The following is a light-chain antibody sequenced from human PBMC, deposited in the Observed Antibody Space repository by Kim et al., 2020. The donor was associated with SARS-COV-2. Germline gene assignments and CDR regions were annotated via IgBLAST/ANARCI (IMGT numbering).Light chain of an antibody. CDR2: QDI. J-gene: IGLJ2*01. CDR1: ELGDKY. V-gene: IGLV3-1*01. Sequence: VSPEHQATIACSGDELGDKYVFWYQQKPGQSPVLVIYQDIKRPSGIPERFSASNSGNTATLTISGTQATDEADYYCQAWDSGTAVVFGGGTQLTVL. CDR3: QAWDSGTAVV.